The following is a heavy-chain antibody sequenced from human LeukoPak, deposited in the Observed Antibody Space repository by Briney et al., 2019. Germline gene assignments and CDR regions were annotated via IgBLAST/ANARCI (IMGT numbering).Heavy chain of an antibody. D-gene: IGHD6-19*01. J-gene: IGHJ5*02. CDR3: ATSGYSSGSPFDP. V-gene: IGHV4-59*01. CDR1: GGSISNYY. Sequence: SETLSLTCTVSGGSISNYYWSWIRQPPGKGLEWIGYTYYSGSTNYNPSLKSRVTISVDTSKNQFSLKLSSVTAADTAVYYCATSGYSSGSPFDPWGQGTLVTVSS. CDR2: TYYSGST.